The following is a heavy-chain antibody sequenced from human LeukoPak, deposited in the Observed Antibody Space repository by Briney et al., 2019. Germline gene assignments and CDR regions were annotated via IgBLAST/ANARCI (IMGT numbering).Heavy chain of an antibody. J-gene: IGHJ3*02. CDR3: ARGIGTSYDSSRDAFDM. CDR2: IYSPGT. D-gene: IGHD3-22*01. CDR1: AGSISSGDYY. Sequence: SSETLSLTCTVSAGSISSGDYYWSWIRQPAGKGLEWIGRIYSPGTNYNYNPPLKSRVTISIDTSKNQFSLKLTSVTAADTAVYYCARGIGTSYDSSRDAFDMWGQGTMVTVSS. V-gene: IGHV4-61*02.